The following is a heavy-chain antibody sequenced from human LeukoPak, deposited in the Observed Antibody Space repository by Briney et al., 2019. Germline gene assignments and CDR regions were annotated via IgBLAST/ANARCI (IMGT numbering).Heavy chain of an antibody. V-gene: IGHV4-39*07. CDR2: IYYSGST. Sequence: SETLSLTCTVSGGSISSSSYYWGWIRQPPGKGLEWIGSIYYSGSTYYNPSLKSRVTISVDTSKNQFSLKLSSVTAADTAVYYCARDRYYYDSSGLALDYWGQGTLVTVSS. J-gene: IGHJ4*02. D-gene: IGHD3-22*01. CDR3: ARDRYYYDSSGLALDY. CDR1: GGSISSSSYY.